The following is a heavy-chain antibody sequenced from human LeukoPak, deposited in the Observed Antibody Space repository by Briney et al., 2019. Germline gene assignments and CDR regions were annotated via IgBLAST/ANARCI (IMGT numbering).Heavy chain of an antibody. J-gene: IGHJ6*02. V-gene: IGHV1-46*01. Sequence: ASVKVSCKASGYTFTSYYMHWVRQAPGQGLEWMGIINPSGGSTSYAQKFQGRVTMTRDTSTSTVYMELSSLRSEGTAVYYCARTSTGTTSYYYGMDVWGQGTTVTVSS. CDR2: INPSGGST. D-gene: IGHD1-1*01. CDR3: ARTSTGTTSYYYGMDV. CDR1: GYTFTSYY.